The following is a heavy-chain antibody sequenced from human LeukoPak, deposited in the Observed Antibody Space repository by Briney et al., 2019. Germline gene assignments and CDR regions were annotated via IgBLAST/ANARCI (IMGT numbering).Heavy chain of an antibody. V-gene: IGHV4-59*12. Sequence: SETLSLTCTVSGGSISSYYWSWIRQPPGKGLEWIGYIYYSGSTNYNPSLKSRVTISVDTSKNQFSLKLSSVTAADTAVYYCARRAARKWFDPWGQGTLVTVSS. D-gene: IGHD6-6*01. CDR3: ARRAARKWFDP. J-gene: IGHJ5*02. CDR2: IYYSGST. CDR1: GGSISSYY.